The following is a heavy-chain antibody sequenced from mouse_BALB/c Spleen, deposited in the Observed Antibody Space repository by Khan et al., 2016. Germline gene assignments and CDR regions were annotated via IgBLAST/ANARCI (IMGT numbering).Heavy chain of an antibody. Sequence: QVQLQQSGAELVRPGASVTLSCKASGYTFSDYEMHWVKQTPVHGLQWIGSIDPETGGTAYNQKFKGQATLTAGRSSSTSYMELRSLTSEDSAVYYFRGKGFFYGNYGFDSWGQGTTLTVSS. D-gene: IGHD2-1*01. V-gene: IGHV1-15*01. CDR2: IDPETGGT. CDR1: GYTFSDYE. J-gene: IGHJ2*01. CDR3: RGKGFFYGNYGFDS.